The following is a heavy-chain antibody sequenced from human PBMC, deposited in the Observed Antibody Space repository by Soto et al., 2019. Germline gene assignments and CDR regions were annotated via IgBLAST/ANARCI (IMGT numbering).Heavy chain of an antibody. CDR2: IAYDGRNK. V-gene: IGHV3-30*04. D-gene: IGHD1-1*01. J-gene: IGHJ4*02. Sequence: PRGSLRLSCAASGFTFSSYAMHWVRQAPGKGLEWVAVIAYDGRNKYYADSVKGRFTISRDNSKNTLYLQMNSLRIEDTAVYYCARELERVFDYWGQGTLVTVSS. CDR1: GFTFSSYA. CDR3: ARELERVFDY.